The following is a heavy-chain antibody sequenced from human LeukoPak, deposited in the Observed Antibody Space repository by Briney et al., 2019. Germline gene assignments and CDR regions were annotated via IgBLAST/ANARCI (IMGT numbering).Heavy chain of an antibody. CDR1: GFTFSSYA. D-gene: IGHD5-12*01. J-gene: IGHJ4*02. CDR3: AKGGLLVASFDY. Sequence: GGSLRLSCAASGFTFSSYAMSWVRQAPGKGLEWVSAIGGSGGSTYYADSVKGRFTISRDNSKNTLCLQMNSLRAEDTAVYYCAKGGLLVASFDYWGQGTLVTVSS. CDR2: IGGSGGST. V-gene: IGHV3-23*01.